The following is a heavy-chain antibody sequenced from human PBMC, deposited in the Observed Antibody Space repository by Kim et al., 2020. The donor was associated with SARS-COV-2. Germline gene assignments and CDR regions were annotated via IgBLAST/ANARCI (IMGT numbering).Heavy chain of an antibody. Sequence: GGSLRLSCAASGFTFSSYAMHWVRQAPGKGLEWVAVISYDGSNKYYADSVKGRFTISRDNSKNTLYLQMNSLRAEDTAVYYCARPDSPGPFDYWGQGTLVTVSS. CDR2: ISYDGSNK. V-gene: IGHV3-30-3*01. CDR3: ARPDSPGPFDY. D-gene: IGHD2-8*02. CDR1: GFTFSSYA. J-gene: IGHJ4*02.